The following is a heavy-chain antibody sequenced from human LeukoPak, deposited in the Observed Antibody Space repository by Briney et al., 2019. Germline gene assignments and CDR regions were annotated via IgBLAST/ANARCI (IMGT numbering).Heavy chain of an antibody. CDR3: ARLIAVAGTGLD. CDR2: INHSGIT. D-gene: IGHD6-19*01. V-gene: IGHV4-34*01. CDR1: GGSFSGYY. J-gene: IGHJ4*02. Sequence: PSETLSLTCAPYGGSFSGYYWSWIRQTPGKVLEWIGEINHSGITNYNPSLKSRVTISVDTSKSQFSLKLGSVTAADTAVYYCARLIAVAGTGLDWGQGTLATVSS.